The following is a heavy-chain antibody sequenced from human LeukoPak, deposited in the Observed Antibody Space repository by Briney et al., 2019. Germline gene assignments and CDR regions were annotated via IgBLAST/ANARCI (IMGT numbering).Heavy chain of an antibody. CDR1: GFIFNNYG. CDR3: AKEWTYYYDSSGYYFDY. CDR2: IWYHGNDK. V-gene: IGHV3-33*06. J-gene: IGHJ4*02. D-gene: IGHD3-22*01. Sequence: GGSLRLSCAASGFIFNNYGMHWVRQAPGKGLEWVTLIWYHGNDKSYADSVKGRFTISRDNSKNTLYLQMNSLRAEDTAVYYCAKEWTYYYDSSGYYFDYWGQGTLVTVSS.